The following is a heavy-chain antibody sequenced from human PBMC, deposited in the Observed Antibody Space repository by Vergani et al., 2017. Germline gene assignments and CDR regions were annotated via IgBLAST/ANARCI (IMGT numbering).Heavy chain of an antibody. Sequence: QVQLVESGGGVVQPGRSLRLSCAASGFTFSSYGMHWVRQAPGKGLEWGAVISYDGSNKYYADSVKGRLTISRDNSKNTLYLQMNSVRAEDTAVYYCAKARLGSGPWNYYGSGSYYNPLDYWGQGTLVTVSS. D-gene: IGHD3-10*01. CDR1: GFTFSSYG. CDR2: ISYDGSNK. V-gene: IGHV3-30*18. J-gene: IGHJ4*02. CDR3: AKARLGSGPWNYYGSGSYYNPLDY.